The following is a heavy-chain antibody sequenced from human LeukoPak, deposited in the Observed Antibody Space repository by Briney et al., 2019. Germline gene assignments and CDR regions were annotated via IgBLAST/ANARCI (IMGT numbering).Heavy chain of an antibody. V-gene: IGHV3-23*01. CDR2: ISGSGGIT. D-gene: IGHD3-22*01. CDR3: AKGGNPMIVVVTDDFDI. J-gene: IGHJ3*02. CDR1: GFPFSSYA. Sequence: TGGSLRLSCAASGFPFSSYAMSWVRQAPGKGLAWVSAISGSGGITNCADSVTGRFTISRYNSKNTLELQMNTLRDEGTAVYYCAKGGNPMIVVVTDDFDIWGQGTMVTVSS.